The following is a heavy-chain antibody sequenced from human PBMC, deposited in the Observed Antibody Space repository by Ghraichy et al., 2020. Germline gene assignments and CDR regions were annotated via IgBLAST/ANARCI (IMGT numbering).Heavy chain of an antibody. CDR2: IYYSGST. Sequence: LSLTCTVSGGSISSYYWSWIRQPPGKGLEWIGYIYYSGSTNYNPSLKSRVTISVDTSKNQFSLKLSSVTAADTAVYYCARRKKSKSWYLDYWGQGTLVTVSS. D-gene: IGHD6-13*01. CDR1: GGSISSYY. CDR3: ARRKKSKSWYLDY. J-gene: IGHJ4*02. V-gene: IGHV4-59*08.